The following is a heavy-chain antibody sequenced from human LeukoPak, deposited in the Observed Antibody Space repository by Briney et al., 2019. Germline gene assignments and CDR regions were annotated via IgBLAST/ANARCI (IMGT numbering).Heavy chain of an antibody. J-gene: IGHJ4*02. D-gene: IGHD2-2*01. V-gene: IGHV3-23*01. CDR3: AKDQALSLSSSRALDY. CDR2: ISSSGGSP. Sequence: GGSLRLSCAASGFTFSSYAMSWVRQAPGKGLEWVSAISSSGGSPYYADSVNGRFTISRDNSKNTLYLQMNSLRAEDTALYYCAKDQALSLSSSRALDYWGQGTLVTVSS. CDR1: GFTFSSYA.